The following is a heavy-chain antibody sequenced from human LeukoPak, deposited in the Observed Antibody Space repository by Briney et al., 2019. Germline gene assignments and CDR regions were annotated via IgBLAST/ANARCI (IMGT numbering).Heavy chain of an antibody. Sequence: PGGSLRLSCAASGFTFSSYSMNWVRQAPGKGLEWVSSISSSNSYIYYADSVKGRFTISRDNAKNSLYLQMNSLRAEDTAVYYCARDLPGEAGYYYGMDVWGQGTTVTVSS. CDR1: GFTFSSYS. CDR3: ARDLPGEAGYYYGMDV. CDR2: ISSSNSYI. J-gene: IGHJ6*02. D-gene: IGHD3-16*01. V-gene: IGHV3-21*01.